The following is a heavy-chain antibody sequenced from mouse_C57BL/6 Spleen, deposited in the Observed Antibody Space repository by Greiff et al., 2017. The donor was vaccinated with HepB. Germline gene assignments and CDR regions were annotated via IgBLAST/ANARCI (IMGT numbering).Heavy chain of an antibody. J-gene: IGHJ4*01. CDR1: GYTFTSYW. CDR2: IHPSDSDT. D-gene: IGHD3-2*02. Sequence: QVQLKESGAELVKPGASVKVSCKASGYTFTSYWMHWVKQRPGQGLAWIGRIHPSDSDTNYNQKFKGKATLTVDKSSSTAYMQLSSLTSEDSAVYYCAIGTAQSPVMDYWGQRTSVTVSS. CDR3: AIGTAQSPVMDY. V-gene: IGHV1-74*01.